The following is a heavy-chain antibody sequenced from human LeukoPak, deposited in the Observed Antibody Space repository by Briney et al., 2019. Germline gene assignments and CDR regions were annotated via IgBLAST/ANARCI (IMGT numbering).Heavy chain of an antibody. CDR1: GYTFTSYG. Sequence: GASVKVSCKASGYTFTSYGISWVRQAPGQGLEWMGWISAYNGNTNYAQKFQGRVTITRNTSISTAYMELSSLRSEDTAVYYCARAAGIRPGYIDYWGQGTLVTVSS. V-gene: IGHV1-18*01. J-gene: IGHJ4*02. CDR2: ISAYNGNT. CDR3: ARAAGIRPGYIDY.